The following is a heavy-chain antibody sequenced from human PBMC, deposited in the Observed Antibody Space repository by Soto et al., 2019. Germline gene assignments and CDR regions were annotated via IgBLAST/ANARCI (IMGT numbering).Heavy chain of an antibody. CDR2: ISYDGSNK. D-gene: IGHD4-4*01. Sequence: QVQLVESGGGVVQPGRSLRLSCAASGFTFSSYAMHWVRQAPGKGLEWVAVISYDGSNKYYTDSVKGRFTISRDNSKNTVYLQMNSLRAEDTSVYYCARPLSRDDYNWGYFDLWCRGTLVTVSS. CDR1: GFTFSSYA. J-gene: IGHJ2*01. CDR3: ARPLSRDDYNWGYFDL. V-gene: IGHV3-30-3*01.